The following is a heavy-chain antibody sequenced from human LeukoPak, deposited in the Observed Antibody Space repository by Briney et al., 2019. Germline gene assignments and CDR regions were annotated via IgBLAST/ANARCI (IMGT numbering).Heavy chain of an antibody. J-gene: IGHJ5*02. Sequence: GGSLRLSCAASGFTFSSYSMNWVRQAPGKGLEWVSYISSSSSTIYYADSVKGRFTISRDNSKNTLYLQMNSLRAEDTAVYYCAKDLRMQWLVPGWFDPWGQGTLVTVSS. CDR2: ISSSSSTI. CDR1: GFTFSSYS. D-gene: IGHD6-19*01. V-gene: IGHV3-48*01. CDR3: AKDLRMQWLVPGWFDP.